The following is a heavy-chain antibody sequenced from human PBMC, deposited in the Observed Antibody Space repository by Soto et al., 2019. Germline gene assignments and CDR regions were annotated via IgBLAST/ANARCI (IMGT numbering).Heavy chain of an antibody. CDR3: ARGVAAPGGGYFDY. D-gene: IGHD6-13*01. J-gene: IGHJ4*02. CDR1: GFTFSSYG. CDR2: IWYDGSNK. Sequence: GGSLRLSCAASGFTFSSYGMHWVRQAPGKGLEWVAVIWYDGSNKYYADSVKGRFTISIDNSKNTLYLQMNSLRAEDTAVYYCARGVAAPGGGYFDYWGQGTLVTVSS. V-gene: IGHV3-33*08.